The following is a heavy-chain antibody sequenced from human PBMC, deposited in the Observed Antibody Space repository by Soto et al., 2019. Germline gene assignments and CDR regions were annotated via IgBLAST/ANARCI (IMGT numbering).Heavy chain of an antibody. CDR3: ARDEGIRGFDS. D-gene: IGHD3-10*01. V-gene: IGHV1-18*04. Sequence: QVQLVQSGDEVKKSGASVKVSCKASGYTFSNYGISWVRQAPGQGLEWMGWISGYNGLTAYAQSVQGRVTMTLDTPTRTAFMELTSLRSNDTAVYYCARDEGIRGFDSWGPGTLVTVSS. CDR2: ISGYNGLT. J-gene: IGHJ4*02. CDR1: GYTFSNYG.